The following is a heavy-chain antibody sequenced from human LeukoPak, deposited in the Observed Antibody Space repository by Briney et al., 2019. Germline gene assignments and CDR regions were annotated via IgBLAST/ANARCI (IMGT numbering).Heavy chain of an antibody. CDR1: GYTFTSYG. CDR3: ARGPSYYDILTGYSRPNPFDY. J-gene: IGHJ4*02. D-gene: IGHD3-9*01. CDR2: ISAYNGNT. V-gene: IGHV1-18*01. Sequence: ASVKVSCKASGYTFTSYGISWVRQAPGQGLEWMGWISAYNGNTNYAQKLQGRVTMTTDTFTSTAYMELRSLRSDDTAVYYCARGPSYYDILTGYSRPNPFDYWGQGTLVTVSS.